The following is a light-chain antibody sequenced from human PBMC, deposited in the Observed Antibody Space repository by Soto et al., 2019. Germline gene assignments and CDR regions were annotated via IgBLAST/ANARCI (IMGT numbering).Light chain of an antibody. CDR3: QHYNSYSEA. CDR2: KAS. Sequence: AIRMTQSPSSRSASTGDRVTITCRASQDITSYLAWYQQKPGKAPKLLIYKASTLKSGVPSRFSGGGSGTEFTLTISSLQPDDFATYYCQHYNSYSEAFGQGTKVELK. CDR1: QDITSY. V-gene: IGKV1-8*01. J-gene: IGKJ1*01.